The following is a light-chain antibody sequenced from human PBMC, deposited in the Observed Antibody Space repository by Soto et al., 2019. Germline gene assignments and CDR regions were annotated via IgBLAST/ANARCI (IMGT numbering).Light chain of an antibody. CDR1: QSVSNY. V-gene: IGKV1-39*01. Sequence: PMSEAACSLSASVGYGVTIVCRPSQSVSNYLNWYQQKPGKAPKLLIYDASRLQSGVPSRFSGSGSGTEFTLTISRLQPEDFGSYYCQQCYSNPPRFGHGRRPEIK. J-gene: IGKJ5*01. CDR2: DAS. CDR3: QQCYSNPPR.